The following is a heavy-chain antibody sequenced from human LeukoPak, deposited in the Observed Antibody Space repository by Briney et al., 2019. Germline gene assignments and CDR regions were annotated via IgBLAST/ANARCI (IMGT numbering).Heavy chain of an antibody. V-gene: IGHV3-23*01. CDR3: AKDPLGYCSGGSCKPPFDY. CDR1: GFTFSSYA. CDR2: ISGSGGST. D-gene: IGHD2-15*01. J-gene: IGHJ4*02. Sequence: GGSLRLSCAASGFTFSSYAMSWVRQAPGKGLEWVSAISGSGGSTYYADSVKGRFTISRDNCKNTLYLQMNSLRAEDTAVYYCAKDPLGYCSGGSCKPPFDYWGQGTLVTVSS.